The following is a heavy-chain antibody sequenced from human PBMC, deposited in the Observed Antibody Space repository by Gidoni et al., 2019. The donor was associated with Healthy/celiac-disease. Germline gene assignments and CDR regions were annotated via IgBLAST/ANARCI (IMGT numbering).Heavy chain of an antibody. J-gene: IGHJ4*02. V-gene: IGHV3-33*01. CDR2: IWYDGSNK. Sequence: QVQLVESGGGVVQPGRSLRLSCATSGFTFRSYGMHWVRQAPGKGLEWVAVIWYDGSNKYYADSVKGRFTISRDNSKNTLYLQMNSLRAEDTAVYYCARDLLYSSSWYGALWGQGTLVTVSS. D-gene: IGHD6-13*01. CDR1: GFTFRSYG. CDR3: ARDLLYSSSWYGAL.